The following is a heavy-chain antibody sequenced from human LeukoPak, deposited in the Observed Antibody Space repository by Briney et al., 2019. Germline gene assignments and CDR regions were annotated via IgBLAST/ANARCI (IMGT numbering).Heavy chain of an antibody. V-gene: IGHV4-39*01. D-gene: IGHD2-15*01. J-gene: IGHJ4*02. CDR2: IHYSGST. Sequence: PSETLSLTCTVSGGSIDNSHYYWGWIRQPPGEGLEWIASIHYSGSTYYNPSLKSRVTISVDTSKNQFSLKLSSVTAADTAVYYCARHMYRDITLFDYWGQGTLVTVSS. CDR3: ARHMYRDITLFDY. CDR1: GGSIDNSHYY.